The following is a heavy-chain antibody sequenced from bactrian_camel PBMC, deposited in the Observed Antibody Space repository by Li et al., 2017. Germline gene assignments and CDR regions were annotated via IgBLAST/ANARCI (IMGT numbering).Heavy chain of an antibody. CDR1: GDINTACG. CDR2: ISRDGTA. J-gene: IGHJ4*01. CDR3: KTDRGYGGSWWCRRADNY. Sequence: HVQLVESGGGSVQAGGSLELSCVGSGDINTACGMCWHRQAPGKEREWLASISRDGTASYADSVQGRFTISLDNAKSTLYLRMNSLKTEDTAVYYCKTDRGYGGSWWCRRADNYWGQGTQVTVS. D-gene: IGHD6*01. V-gene: IGHV3S53*01.